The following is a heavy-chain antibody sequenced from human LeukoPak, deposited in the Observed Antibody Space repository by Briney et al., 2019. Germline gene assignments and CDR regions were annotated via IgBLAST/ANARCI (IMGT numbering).Heavy chain of an antibody. CDR2: INHSGST. J-gene: IGHJ4*02. CDR1: GGSFSGYY. D-gene: IGHD2-2*01. Sequence: PSETLSLTCAVYGGSFSGYYWSWIRRPPGKGLEWIGEINHSGSTNYNPSLKSRVTISVDTSKNQFSLKLSSVTAADTAVYYCARGVGVIVVVPAATETPNFDYWGQGTLVTVSS. V-gene: IGHV4-34*01. CDR3: ARGVGVIVVVPAATETPNFDY.